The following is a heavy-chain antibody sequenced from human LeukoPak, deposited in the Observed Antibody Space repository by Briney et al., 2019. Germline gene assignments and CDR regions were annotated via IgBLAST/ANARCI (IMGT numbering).Heavy chain of an antibody. CDR1: GFAFSTYW. D-gene: IGHD5-18*01. Sequence: GGSLRLSCAASGFAFSTYWMNWVRQAPGKGLECLVNIKQDGSEKNYVDSVKGRFTISTDNAKNSLYLQMNSLRAEDTAVYYCAREAMETDGLDYWGQGTLVTVSS. CDR2: IKQDGSEK. V-gene: IGHV3-7*04. J-gene: IGHJ4*02. CDR3: AREAMETDGLDY.